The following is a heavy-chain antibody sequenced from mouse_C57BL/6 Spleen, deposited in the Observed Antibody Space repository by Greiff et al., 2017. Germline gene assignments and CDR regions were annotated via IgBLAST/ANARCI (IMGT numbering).Heavy chain of an antibody. V-gene: IGHV5-6*02. Sequence: EVKLVESGGDLVKPGGSLKLSCAASGFTFSSYGMSWVRQTPDKRLEWVATISSGGSYTYYPDSVKGRFTISRDNAKNTLYLQMSSLKSEDTAMYYCARHGDYDKGYAMDYWGQGTSVTVSS. D-gene: IGHD2-4*01. CDR3: ARHGDYDKGYAMDY. CDR2: ISSGGSYT. J-gene: IGHJ4*01. CDR1: GFTFSSYG.